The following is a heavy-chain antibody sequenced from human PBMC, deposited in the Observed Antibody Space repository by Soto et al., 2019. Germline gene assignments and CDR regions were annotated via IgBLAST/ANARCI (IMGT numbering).Heavy chain of an antibody. CDR2: IYHTGST. Sequence: QVQLQESGPGLVKPSETLSLTCNVSGGSIRTSYWTWIRQPPGKGLEWIGYIYHTGSTHYNPSLRSRVTMSVDTSKNQFSLRLSSVTAADTAVYYCARHPISYSDVLTGQIVYPEFNCIDPWGQGTLVTVSS. CDR1: GGSIRTSY. V-gene: IGHV4-59*08. D-gene: IGHD3-9*01. CDR3: ARHPISYSDVLTGQIVYPEFNCIDP. J-gene: IGHJ5*02.